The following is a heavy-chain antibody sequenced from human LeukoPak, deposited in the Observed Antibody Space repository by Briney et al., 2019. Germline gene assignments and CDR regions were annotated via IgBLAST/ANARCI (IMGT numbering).Heavy chain of an antibody. Sequence: GGSLRLSCAASGFTFDDYAMHWVRHAPGKGREGGSLISRDGGSTYYADSVKGRFTISRDNSKNSLYLQMNSLRAEDTALYYCAKDSCRWELRASSYFDYWGQGTLVTVAS. J-gene: IGHJ4*02. CDR3: AKDSCRWELRASSYFDY. CDR2: ISRDGGST. V-gene: IGHV3-43D*03. CDR1: GFTFDDYA. D-gene: IGHD1-26*01.